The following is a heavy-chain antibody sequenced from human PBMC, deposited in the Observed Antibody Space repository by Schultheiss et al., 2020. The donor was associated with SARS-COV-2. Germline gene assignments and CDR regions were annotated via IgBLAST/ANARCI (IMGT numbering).Heavy chain of an antibody. CDR1: GYTFTSYG. D-gene: IGHD6-19*01. Sequence: ASVKVSCKASGYTFTSYGISLVRQAPGQGLEWMGWISAYNGNTNYAQKLQGRVTMTTDTSTSTAYMELRSLRSDDTAVYYCARPMYSSGWYGFDYWGQGTLVTVSS. V-gene: IGHV1-18*01. CDR2: ISAYNGNT. J-gene: IGHJ4*02. CDR3: ARPMYSSGWYGFDY.